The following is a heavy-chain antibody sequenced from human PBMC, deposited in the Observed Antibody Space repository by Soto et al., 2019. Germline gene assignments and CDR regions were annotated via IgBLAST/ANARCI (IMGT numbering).Heavy chain of an antibody. Sequence: EVQLVESGGGLVQPGGSLRLSCAASGFTFSYYAMHWVRQAPGKGLEYVSAISSNGGGTYYANSVKGRFTISRDNSKNTLYLQMGSLRAEDMAVYYCAREGYCSSTSCYSFDYWGQGTLVTASS. J-gene: IGHJ4*02. CDR2: ISSNGGGT. V-gene: IGHV3-64*01. CDR3: AREGYCSSTSCYSFDY. CDR1: GFTFSYYA. D-gene: IGHD2-2*01.